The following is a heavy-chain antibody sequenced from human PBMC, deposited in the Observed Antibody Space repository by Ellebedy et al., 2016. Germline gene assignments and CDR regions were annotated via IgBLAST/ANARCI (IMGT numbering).Heavy chain of an antibody. J-gene: IGHJ4*02. CDR1: GFTFSTYA. CDR2: MSGSAGAGST. D-gene: IGHD2-15*01. CDR3: TKAPIGTCSGARCYPFDH. Sequence: GESLKISCAASGFTFSTYAMSWVRQTPGKGLEWVSVMSGSAGAGSTYYAASVKGRFTISRDNSKNTVYLQMNSLRAEDTAIYYCTKAPIGTCSGARCYPFDHWGQGTLVTVSS. V-gene: IGHV3-23*01.